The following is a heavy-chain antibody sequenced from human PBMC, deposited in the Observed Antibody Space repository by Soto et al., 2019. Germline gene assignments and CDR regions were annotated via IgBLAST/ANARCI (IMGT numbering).Heavy chain of an antibody. D-gene: IGHD6-6*01. CDR1: GFTFTHYA. V-gene: IGHV3-23*01. J-gene: IGHJ4*02. Sequence: EVQLLESGGDLVQPGGSLRLSCVVSGFTFTHYAMNWVRQAPGKGLEWVSAITGTDNTYYADSVRGRFTISRDSFESTIYLQMNSLKAEDTAVYYCAKVPWGSSRTGGFDYWGQGTLVTVSS. CDR3: AKVPWGSSRTGGFDY. CDR2: ITGTDNT.